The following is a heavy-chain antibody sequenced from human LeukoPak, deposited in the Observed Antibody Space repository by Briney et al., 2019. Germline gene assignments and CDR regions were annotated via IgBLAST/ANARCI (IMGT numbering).Heavy chain of an antibody. Sequence: SETLSLTCTVSGGSISSYYWSWLRQPPGKGLEWIGSVYYTGSTFYNPSLKSRVTVSLDTSKNQFSLNLSSVTAADTAVYYCARGLVAAPDYWGQGSLVTVSS. CDR2: VYYTGST. CDR1: GGSISSYY. V-gene: IGHV4-39*01. D-gene: IGHD6-13*01. CDR3: ARGLVAAPDY. J-gene: IGHJ4*02.